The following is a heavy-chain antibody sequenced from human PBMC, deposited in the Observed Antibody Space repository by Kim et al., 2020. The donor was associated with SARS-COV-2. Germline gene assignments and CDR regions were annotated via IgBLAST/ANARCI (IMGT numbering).Heavy chain of an antibody. CDR2: ISAYNGNT. D-gene: IGHD3-10*01. CDR1: GYTFTSYG. CDR3: ARDRPLLWFGGYYYYYGMDV. J-gene: IGHJ6*02. Sequence: ASVKVSCKASGYTFTSYGISWVRQAPGQGLEWMGWISAYNGNTNYAQKLQGRVTMTTDTSTSTAYMELRSLRSDDTAVYYCARDRPLLWFGGYYYYYGMDVWGQGTTVTVSS. V-gene: IGHV1-18*01.